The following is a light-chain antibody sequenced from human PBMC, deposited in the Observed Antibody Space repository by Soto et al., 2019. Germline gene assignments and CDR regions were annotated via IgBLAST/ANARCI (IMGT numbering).Light chain of an antibody. V-gene: IGLV2-14*01. Sequence: QSALTQPASVSGSPGQSITISCTGTSSDVGGYNYVSWYQQHPGKAPKLIIYEVSNRPSGVSNRFSGSKSGNTASLTISGLQAEDEADYYCSSYTSSSTPVVFGTGT. CDR3: SSYTSSSTPVV. CDR1: SSDVGGYNY. CDR2: EVS. J-gene: IGLJ1*01.